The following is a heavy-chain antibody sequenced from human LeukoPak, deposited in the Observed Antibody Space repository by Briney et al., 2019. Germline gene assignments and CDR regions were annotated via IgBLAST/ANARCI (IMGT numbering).Heavy chain of an antibody. CDR1: GGSISSGDYY. CDR2: IYYSGST. Sequence: SQTLSLTCTVSGGSISSGDYYWSWIRQPPGKGLEWIGYIYYSGSTYYNPSLKSRVTISVDTSKNQFSLKLSSVTAADTAVYYCARGGYSYGLSPWFDPWGQGTLVTVSS. CDR3: ARGGYSYGLSPWFDP. J-gene: IGHJ5*02. D-gene: IGHD5-18*01. V-gene: IGHV4-30-4*08.